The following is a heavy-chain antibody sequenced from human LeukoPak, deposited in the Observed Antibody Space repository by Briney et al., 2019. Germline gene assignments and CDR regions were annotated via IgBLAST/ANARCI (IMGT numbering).Heavy chain of an antibody. V-gene: IGHV3-21*01. D-gene: IGHD1-26*01. CDR2: ISSSSYI. J-gene: IGHJ4*02. CDR1: GLTFSSYS. CDR3: ARMRSGSFGMDY. Sequence: PGGSLRLSCAASGLTFSSYSMNWVRQAPGKGLEWVSSISSSSYIYYADSVKGRFTISRDNAKNSLYLQMNSLRAEDTAVYYCARMRSGSFGMDYWGQGTLVTVSS.